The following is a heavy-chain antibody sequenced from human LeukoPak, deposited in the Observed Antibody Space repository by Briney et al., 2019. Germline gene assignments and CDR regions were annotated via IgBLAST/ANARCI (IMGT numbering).Heavy chain of an antibody. D-gene: IGHD4-11*01. CDR2: ISYDGSNK. CDR3: AKAPVYYYYYMDV. Sequence: GGSLRLSGAASGFTFSSYGMHWVRQAPGKGLEWVAVISYDGSNKYYADSVKGRFTISRDNSKNTLYLQMNSLRAEDTAVYYCAKAPVYYYYYMDVWGKGTTVTVSS. V-gene: IGHV3-30*18. CDR1: GFTFSSYG. J-gene: IGHJ6*03.